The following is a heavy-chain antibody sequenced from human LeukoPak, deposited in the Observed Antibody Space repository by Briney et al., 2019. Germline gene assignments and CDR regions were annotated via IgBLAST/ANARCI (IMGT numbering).Heavy chain of an antibody. CDR2: LSYDGSTE. CDR3: ARDWGYSGYDYVEDY. J-gene: IGHJ4*02. V-gene: IGHV3-30*04. D-gene: IGHD5-12*01. Sequence: GRSLRLSCAASGLTFRSSAMHWVRQAPGKGLQWVALLSYDGSTEYHADSVKGRFTISRDTSKNTLYLQMNSLRAEDTAVYYCARDWGYSGYDYVEDYWGQGTLVTVSS. CDR1: GLTFRSSA.